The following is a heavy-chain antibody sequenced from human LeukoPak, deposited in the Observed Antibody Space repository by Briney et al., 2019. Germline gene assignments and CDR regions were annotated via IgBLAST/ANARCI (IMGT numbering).Heavy chain of an antibody. J-gene: IGHJ5*02. V-gene: IGHV1-2*02. CDR3: ARGDYYGSGSPNWFDP. CDR2: INPNSGDT. Sequence: ASVKVSCKASGYTFTDDYMHWVRQVPGQGLEWMGWINPNSGDTFSAQNFQGRVTLTRDRSLNTTHMELSSLRSEDTAVYYCARGDYYGSGSPNWFDPWGQGTLVTVSS. CDR1: GYTFTDDY. D-gene: IGHD3-10*01.